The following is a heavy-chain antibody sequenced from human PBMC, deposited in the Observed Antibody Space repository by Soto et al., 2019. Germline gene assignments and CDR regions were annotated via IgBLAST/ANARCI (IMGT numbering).Heavy chain of an antibody. J-gene: IGHJ5*02. V-gene: IGHV1-18*01. CDR1: GYTFTSYG. D-gene: IGHD3-22*01. Sequence: GASVKVSCKASGYTFTSYGISWLRQAPGQGLEWMGWISTYNGNTNYAQKFQGRVTMTTDTSTSTAYMELRSLRSDDTAVYYCARDMILVANWFDPWGQGTLVTVSS. CDR3: ARDMILVANWFDP. CDR2: ISTYNGNT.